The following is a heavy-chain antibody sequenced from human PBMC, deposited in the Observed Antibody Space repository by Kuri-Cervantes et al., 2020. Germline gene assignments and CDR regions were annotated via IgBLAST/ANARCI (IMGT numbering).Heavy chain of an antibody. CDR1: GGTFSSYT. CDR3: ARDCSGGSCFVFGMDV. V-gene: IGHV1-69*04. D-gene: IGHD2-15*01. J-gene: IGHJ6*02. Sequence: SVKVSCKAPGGTFSSYTISWVRQAPGQGLEWMGRIIPILGIANYAQKFQGRVTITADKSTSTAYMELRSLRSDDTAVYYCARDCSGGSCFVFGMDVWGQGTTVTVSS. CDR2: IIPILGIA.